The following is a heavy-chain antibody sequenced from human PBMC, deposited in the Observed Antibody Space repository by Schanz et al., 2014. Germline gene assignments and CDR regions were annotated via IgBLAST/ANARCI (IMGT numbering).Heavy chain of an antibody. J-gene: IGHJ4*02. D-gene: IGHD1-26*01. CDR2: IKLDGSEK. CDR3: AKYGTGKGVSFEY. V-gene: IGHV3-7*01. CDR1: GFTFATYW. Sequence: EVQLVESGGDLVQPGGSLRLSCAVSGFTFATYWMTWVRQAPGKGLVWVANIKLDGSEKYYVDSVKGRFTISRDNAKNSLYLQMNSLTAEDTAVYYCAKYGTGKGVSFEYWGQGTLVTVSS.